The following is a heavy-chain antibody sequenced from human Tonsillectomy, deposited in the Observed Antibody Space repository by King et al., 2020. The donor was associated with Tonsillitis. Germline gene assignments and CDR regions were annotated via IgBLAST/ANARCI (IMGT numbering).Heavy chain of an antibody. D-gene: IGHD3-16*02. CDR3: ARGWATYVWGSYRDYYFDY. Sequence: VQLVESGGGLVQPGGSLRLSCAASGFTFSDHYMDWVRQAPGKGLEWVGRTRNKANSYTTEYAASVKGRFTISRDDSKNSLYLQMNSLKTEDTAVYYCARGWATYVWGSYRDYYFDYWGQGTLVTVSS. CDR2: TRNKANSYTT. CDR1: GFTFSDHY. J-gene: IGHJ4*02. V-gene: IGHV3-72*01.